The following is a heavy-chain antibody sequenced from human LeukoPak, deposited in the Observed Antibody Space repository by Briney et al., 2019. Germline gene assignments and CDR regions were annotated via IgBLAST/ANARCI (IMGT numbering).Heavy chain of an antibody. CDR2: IRSKAYGGTT. Sequence: QPGGSLRLSCSASGFTFGDYAMSWVRQAPGKGLEWVGFIRSKAYGGTTEYAASVKGRFTISRDDSKSIAYLQMNSLKTEDTAVYFCTSSGSYYFDFWGQGPLVTVSS. CDR1: GFTFGDYA. J-gene: IGHJ4*02. CDR3: TSSGSYYFDF. V-gene: IGHV3-49*04. D-gene: IGHD1-26*01.